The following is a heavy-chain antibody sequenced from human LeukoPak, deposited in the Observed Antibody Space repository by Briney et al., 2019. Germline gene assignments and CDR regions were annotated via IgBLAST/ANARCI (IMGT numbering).Heavy chain of an antibody. CDR3: AREGVAGTPH. CDR2: FYSGGST. D-gene: IGHD6-19*01. J-gene: IGHJ4*02. Sequence: GGSLRLSCAASGFTVSSSYMSWVRQAPGKGLEWVSIFYSGGSTYYADSVKGRFTISRDNSKNTLYLQMNSLRAEDTAVYYRAREGVAGTPHRGQGTLVSVSS. CDR1: GFTVSSSY. V-gene: IGHV3-53*01.